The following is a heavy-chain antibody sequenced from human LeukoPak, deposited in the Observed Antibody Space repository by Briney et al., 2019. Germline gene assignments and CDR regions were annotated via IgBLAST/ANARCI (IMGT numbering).Heavy chain of an antibody. CDR2: ISSSSTYI. J-gene: IGHJ4*02. Sequence: GGSLRLSCSASGFTFSSYSMNWVRQAPGKGLEWVSSISSSSTYIYYADSVKGRFTVSRDNAKNSLYLQMNSLRAEDTAVYFCASQYTSSRIFDDWGQGTLVTVSS. D-gene: IGHD6-13*01. V-gene: IGHV3-21*01. CDR1: GFTFSSYS. CDR3: ASQYTSSRIFDD.